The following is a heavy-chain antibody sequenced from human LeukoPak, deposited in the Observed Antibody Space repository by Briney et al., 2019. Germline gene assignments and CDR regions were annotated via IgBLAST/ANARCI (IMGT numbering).Heavy chain of an antibody. D-gene: IGHD3-10*01. V-gene: IGHV4-30-4*01. J-gene: IGHJ4*02. CDR2: IYNTGST. CDR1: GGSISSGDYY. Sequence: SETLSLTCTVSGGSISSGDYYWSWVRQTPGKGLEWIGYIYNTGSTYYNPSLKSRVTISVDTSKNQFSLKLSSVTAADTAVYYCAGERNSVWSPFDYWGQGTLVSVSS. CDR3: AGERNSVWSPFDY.